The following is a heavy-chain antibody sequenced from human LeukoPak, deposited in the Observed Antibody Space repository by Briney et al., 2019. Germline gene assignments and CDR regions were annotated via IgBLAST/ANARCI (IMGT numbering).Heavy chain of an antibody. V-gene: IGHV3-23*01. CDR1: GFTFSTSD. J-gene: IGHJ4*02. CDR2: SSGSGRDA. CDR3: AKDALSQYDSTGSFDY. D-gene: IGHD3-22*01. Sequence: RGSLRLSCAASGFTFSTSDMSWVRQAPGKGLEWVSASSGSGRDAYYADSVKGRFTISRDNSKNTVYLQMNSLRAEDTAVYYCAKDALSQYDSTGSFDYWGQGTLVTVSS.